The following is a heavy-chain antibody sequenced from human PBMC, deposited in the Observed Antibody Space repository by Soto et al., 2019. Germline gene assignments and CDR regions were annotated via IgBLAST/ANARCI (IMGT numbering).Heavy chain of an antibody. CDR2: IWYDGSNK. V-gene: IGHV3-33*01. D-gene: IGHD5-18*01. J-gene: IGHJ4*02. CDR3: ARNSPGYSYHFDY. Sequence: GGSLRLSCAASGFTFSSYGMHWVRQAPGKGLEWVAVIWYDGSNKYYADSVKGRFTISRDNSKNTLYLQMNSLRAEDTAVYYCARNSPGYSYHFDYWGQGTLVTVSS. CDR1: GFTFSSYG.